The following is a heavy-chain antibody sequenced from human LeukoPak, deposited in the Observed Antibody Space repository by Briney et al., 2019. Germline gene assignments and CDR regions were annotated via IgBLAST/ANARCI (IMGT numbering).Heavy chain of an antibody. CDR2: LYSDGNT. J-gene: IGHJ4*02. D-gene: IGHD1-14*01. CDR3: ARGVEPLAANTLAY. CDR1: GFTIITND. V-gene: IGHV3-53*01. Sequence: GGSLRLSCAASGFTIITNDMTWVRQAPGKGLEWVSVLYSDGNTKYADSVQGRFTIFRDNSKNTLYLEMNSLSPDDTAVYYCARGVEPLAANTLAYWGQGTLVTVSS.